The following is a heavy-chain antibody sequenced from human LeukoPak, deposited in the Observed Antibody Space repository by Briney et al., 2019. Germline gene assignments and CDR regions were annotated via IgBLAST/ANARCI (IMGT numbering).Heavy chain of an antibody. J-gene: IGHJ5*02. D-gene: IGHD1-26*01. Sequence: PSETLSLTCAVYGGSFSGYYWSWIRQPPGKGLEWIGEINHSGSTNYNPSLKSRVTISVDTSKNQFSLKLSSVTAADTAVYYCARAGGSDPVNWFDPWGQGTLVTVSS. CDR1: GGSFSGYY. CDR2: INHSGST. V-gene: IGHV4-34*01. CDR3: ARAGGSDPVNWFDP.